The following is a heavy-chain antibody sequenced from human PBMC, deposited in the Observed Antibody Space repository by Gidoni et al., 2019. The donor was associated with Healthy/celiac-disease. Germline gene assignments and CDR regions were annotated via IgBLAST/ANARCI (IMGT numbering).Heavy chain of an antibody. CDR1: GYTFTSSY. CDR2: INPSGGST. V-gene: IGHV1-46*01. Sequence: QVQLVQSGAEVKKPGASVTVSCKASGYTFTSSYMHWVRQAPGQGLEWMGIINPSGGSTSYAQKFQGRVTMTRDTSTSTVYMELSSLRSEDTAVYYCARGGRVAARPIAVAGGGDYWGQGTLVTVSS. D-gene: IGHD6-19*01. J-gene: IGHJ4*02. CDR3: ARGGRVAARPIAVAGGGDY.